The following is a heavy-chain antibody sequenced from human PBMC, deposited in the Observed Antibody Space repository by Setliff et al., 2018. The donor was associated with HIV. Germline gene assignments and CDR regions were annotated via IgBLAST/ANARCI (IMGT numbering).Heavy chain of an antibody. J-gene: IGHJ2*01. CDR3: ARYYYDHLGYMSYADWYFDL. CDR2: IKPDGSEK. CDR1: GFTFSDYW. D-gene: IGHD3-22*01. Sequence: GGSLRLSCAASGFTFSDYWMSWVRQAPGKGLEWVANIKPDGSEKYYVDSVKGRFTISRDNAKNSLYLQMNFLRAEDTAVYYCARYYYDHLGYMSYADWYFDLWGPGTLVTVSS. V-gene: IGHV3-7*05.